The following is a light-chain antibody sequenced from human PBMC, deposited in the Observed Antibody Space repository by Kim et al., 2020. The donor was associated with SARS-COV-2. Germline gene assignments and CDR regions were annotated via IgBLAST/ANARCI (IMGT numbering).Light chain of an antibody. CDR2: GAS. CDR1: QNIDSN. V-gene: IGKV3-15*01. J-gene: IGKJ2*01. Sequence: ASPGERPTLSGRASQNIDSNLVWYQQKPGQAPRLLVHGASTRATGIPARFSGSGSGTDFTLTISSLQSEDFAVYYCQQFKSWPATFGQGTKLEI. CDR3: QQFKSWPAT.